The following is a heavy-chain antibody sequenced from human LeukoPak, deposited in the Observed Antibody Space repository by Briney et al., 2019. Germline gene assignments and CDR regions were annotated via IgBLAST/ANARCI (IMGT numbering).Heavy chain of an antibody. Sequence: GGSLRLSCAASGFTFSSYAMSWVRQAPGKGLEWVSGINGGGGTTYYADYVKGRFTISRDNSKNTLYLQVNSLRAEDTAVYYCAKGSSGWYWRFDYWGQGTLVTVSS. CDR2: INGGGGTT. J-gene: IGHJ4*02. V-gene: IGHV3-23*01. CDR3: AKGSSGWYWRFDY. D-gene: IGHD6-19*01. CDR1: GFTFSSYA.